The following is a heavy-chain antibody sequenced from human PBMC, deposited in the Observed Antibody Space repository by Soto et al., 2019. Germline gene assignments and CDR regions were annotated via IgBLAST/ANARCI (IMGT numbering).Heavy chain of an antibody. CDR2: ISSSSSTI. CDR3: ARDGTGWIYNWFDP. CDR1: GFTFSSYS. Sequence: EVQLVESGGGLVQPGGSLRLSCRASGFTFSSYSMNWVRQAPGKGLEWVSYISSSSSTIYYADSVKGRFTISRDNAKNSLYLQMNSLSAVDTAVYYCARDGTGWIYNWFDPWGQGTLVTVSS. D-gene: IGHD2-2*01. V-gene: IGHV3-48*01. J-gene: IGHJ5*02.